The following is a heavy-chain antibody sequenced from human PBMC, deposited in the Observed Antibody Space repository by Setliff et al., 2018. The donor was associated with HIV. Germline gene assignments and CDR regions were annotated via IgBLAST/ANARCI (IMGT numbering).Heavy chain of an antibody. CDR1: GFTFSSYG. J-gene: IGHJ4*02. CDR2: ISSSSSYI. V-gene: IGHV3-21*01. D-gene: IGHD3-22*01. Sequence: GGSLRLSCAASGFTFSSYGMNWVRQAPGKGLEWVSSISSSSSYIYYADSVKGRFTISRDNAKNSLYLQMNSLRAEDTAVYYCASSDSPYYYDSSGYSDYWGQGTLVTVSS. CDR3: ASSDSPYYYDSSGYSDY.